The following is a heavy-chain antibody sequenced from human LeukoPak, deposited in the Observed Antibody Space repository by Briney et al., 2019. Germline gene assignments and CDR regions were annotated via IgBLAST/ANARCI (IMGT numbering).Heavy chain of an antibody. D-gene: IGHD4-17*01. CDR1: GYTFTSYY. CDR3: ARDLNYGDYVSYWFDP. Sequence: ASVKVSCKASGYTFTSYYMHWVRQAPGQGLEWMGIINPSGGSTSYAQKFQGRVTMTRDMSTSTVYMELSSLRSDDTAVYYCARDLNYGDYVSYWFDPWGQGTLVTVSS. CDR2: INPSGGST. V-gene: IGHV1-46*01. J-gene: IGHJ5*02.